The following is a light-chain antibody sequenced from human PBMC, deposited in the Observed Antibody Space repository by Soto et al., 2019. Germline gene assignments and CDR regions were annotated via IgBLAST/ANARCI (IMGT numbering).Light chain of an antibody. CDR2: ATS. V-gene: IGKV1-39*01. CDR1: QSIASY. Sequence: DIHMTQSPSSLSASLGDGVTITWRAIQSIASYLNWYQQKPGKAPRLLIFATSNLQSGVPSRFSGSGSGRHFTLSISSLQPEDSATYYCQQTRTVPPEWTFGQGTKVDI. J-gene: IGKJ1*01. CDR3: QQTRTVPPEWT.